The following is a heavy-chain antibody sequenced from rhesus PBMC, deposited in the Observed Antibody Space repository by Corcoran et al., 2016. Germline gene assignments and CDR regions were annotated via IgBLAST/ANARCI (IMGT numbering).Heavy chain of an antibody. D-gene: IGHD5-12*01. CDR1: GSSLRTFGMR. V-gene: IGHV2S2*01. Sequence: QVTLKDSGPALVKPTQTLTLTCPFSGSSLRTFGMRVTWIRQPPGKALGWLARIDWDEDKYYSTSLKSRLTISKYTAKNQVVLTMTNMDPVDTATYYCARRRGYSLDDAFDFWGQGLRVTVSS. CDR2: IDWDEDK. J-gene: IGHJ3*01. CDR3: ARRRGYSLDDAFDF.